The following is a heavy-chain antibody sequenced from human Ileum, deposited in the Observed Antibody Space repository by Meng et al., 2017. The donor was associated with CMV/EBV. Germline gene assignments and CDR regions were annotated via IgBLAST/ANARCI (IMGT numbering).Heavy chain of an antibody. CDR1: GYTFTGYY. J-gene: IGHJ5*02. V-gene: IGHV1-2*02. CDR3: ARVDYSNYGWFDP. Sequence: CKASGYTFTGYYMHWVRQAPGQGLEWMGWINPNSGGTNYAQKFQGRVTMTRDTSISTAYMELSRLRSDDTAAYYCARVDYSNYGWFDPWGQGTLVTVSS. CDR2: INPNSGGT. D-gene: IGHD4-11*01.